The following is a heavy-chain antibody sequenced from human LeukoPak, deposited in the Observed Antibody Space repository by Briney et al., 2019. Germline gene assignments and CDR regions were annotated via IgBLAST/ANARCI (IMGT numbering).Heavy chain of an antibody. Sequence: SETLSLTCTVSGASISSSGYYWGWIRQPPGKGLEWIGSIYCSGSTYYNPPLKSRVTISVDTSKNQFSLKLSSVTAADTAVYYCARHVGNYYYFYMDVWGKGTTVTISS. J-gene: IGHJ6*03. D-gene: IGHD1-26*01. CDR2: IYCSGST. CDR1: GASISSSGYY. CDR3: ARHVGNYYYFYMDV. V-gene: IGHV4-39*01.